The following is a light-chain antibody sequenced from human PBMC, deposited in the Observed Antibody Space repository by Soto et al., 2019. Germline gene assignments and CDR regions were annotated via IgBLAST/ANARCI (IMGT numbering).Light chain of an antibody. CDR1: QDISSW. CDR2: GAS. Sequence: DIQMTQSPSSLSASVGDRVTITCRASQDISSWLAWYQQKPAKAPKSLIYGASNLQYGVPSRFSGSGSGTDFTLTINSLQPEDFATYYCQQYKSYPRTFGQGTKLEI. V-gene: IGKV1D-16*01. CDR3: QQYKSYPRT. J-gene: IGKJ2*01.